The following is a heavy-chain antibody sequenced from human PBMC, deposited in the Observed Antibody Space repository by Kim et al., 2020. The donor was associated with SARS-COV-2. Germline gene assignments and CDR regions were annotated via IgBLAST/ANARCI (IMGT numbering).Heavy chain of an antibody. V-gene: IGHV3-11*03. J-gene: IGHJ6*02. Sequence: VKGRFTISRDNAKNSLYLQMNSLRAEDTAVYYCARRLRAEYYCYYGMDVWRQGTTVTVSS. CDR3: ARRLRAEYYCYYGMDV. D-gene: IGHD1-26*01.